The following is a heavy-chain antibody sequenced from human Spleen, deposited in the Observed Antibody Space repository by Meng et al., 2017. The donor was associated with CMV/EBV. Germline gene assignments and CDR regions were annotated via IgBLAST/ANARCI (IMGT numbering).Heavy chain of an antibody. CDR2: IIPIFGTA. Sequence: SVKVSCKASGGTFSSYAISWVRQAPGQGLEWMGGIIPIFGTANYAQKFQGRVTITTDESTSTAYMELSSLRSEDTAVYYCARDTRDCSSTSCYIWLYYYYGMDVWGQGTTVTVSS. CDR3: ARDTRDCSSTSCYIWLYYYYGMDV. CDR1: GGTFSSYA. J-gene: IGHJ6*02. D-gene: IGHD2-2*02. V-gene: IGHV1-69*05.